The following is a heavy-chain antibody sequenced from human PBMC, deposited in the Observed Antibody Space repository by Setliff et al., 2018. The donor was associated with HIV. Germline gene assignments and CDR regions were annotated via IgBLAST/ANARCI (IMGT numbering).Heavy chain of an antibody. CDR2: INPNSGGT. D-gene: IGHD2-15*01. CDR1: GYTFTGYY. Sequence: ASVKVSCEASGYTFTGYYMHWVRQAPGQGLEWMGWINPNSGGTNYAQKFQGWVTMTRDTSISTAYMELSRLRSDDTAVYYCARGPVVTVRWWYYYYYMDVWGKGTTVTVSS. CDR3: ARGPVVTVRWWYYYYYMDV. J-gene: IGHJ6*03. V-gene: IGHV1-2*04.